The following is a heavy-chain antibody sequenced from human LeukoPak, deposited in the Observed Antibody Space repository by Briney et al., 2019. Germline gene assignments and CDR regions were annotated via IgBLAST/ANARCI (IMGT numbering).Heavy chain of an antibody. CDR2: INPKSGGT. CDR3: ARAGVAGNEFDY. D-gene: IGHD6-19*01. J-gene: IGHJ4*02. V-gene: IGHV1-2*02. Sequence: ASVKVSCKDSEYTFIGYYIHWVRQAPGQGPEWMGWINPKSGGTNYAQRFQGRVTMTTDTSITTVYMELSRLTSDDTAVYYCARAGVAGNEFDYWGQGTPVIASS. CDR1: EYTFIGYY.